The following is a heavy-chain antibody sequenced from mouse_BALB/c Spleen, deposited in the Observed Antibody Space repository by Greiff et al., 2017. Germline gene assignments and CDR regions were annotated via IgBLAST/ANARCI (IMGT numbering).Heavy chain of an antibody. V-gene: IGHV1-69*02. CDR2: IYPSDSYT. CDR1: GYTFTSYW. Sequence: QVQLQQPGAELVRPGASVKLSCKASGYTFTSYWINWVKQRPGQGLEWIGNIYPSDSYTNYNQKFKDKATLTVDKSSSTAYMQLSSPTSEDSAVYYCTRYGNYVGYYFDYWGQGTTLTVSS. CDR3: TRYGNYVGYYFDY. D-gene: IGHD2-1*01. J-gene: IGHJ2*01.